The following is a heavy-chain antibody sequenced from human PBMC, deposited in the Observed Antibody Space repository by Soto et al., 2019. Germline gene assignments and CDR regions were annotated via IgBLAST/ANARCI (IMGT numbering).Heavy chain of an antibody. CDR3: ARWSIAVAGRNQLDY. CDR1: GYFFTSYA. CDR2: INAANGHT. V-gene: IGHV1-3*01. D-gene: IGHD6-19*01. Sequence: QVQLVQSGPEVKKTGASVKVSCRASGYFFTSYAIHWVRQAPGPRLEWLGWINAANGHTKYSQNFQGRVIITRDTSANTVYMEVSSLKSRDTAVYYCARWSIAVAGRNQLDYWGQGTRVTVFS. J-gene: IGHJ4*02.